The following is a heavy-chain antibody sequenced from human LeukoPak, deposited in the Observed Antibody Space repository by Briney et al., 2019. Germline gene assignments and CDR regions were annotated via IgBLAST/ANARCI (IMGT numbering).Heavy chain of an antibody. V-gene: IGHV4-38-2*02. CDR1: GFTFSDYY. CDR2: IYYSGST. Sequence: LRLSCAASGFTFSDYYMSWIRQAPGKGLEWIGSIYYSGSTYYNPSLKSRVTISVDTSKNQFSLKLSSVTAADTAVYYCARDPLYSNNWYIYMDVWGKGTTVTVSS. D-gene: IGHD6-13*01. CDR3: ARDPLYSNNWYIYMDV. J-gene: IGHJ6*03.